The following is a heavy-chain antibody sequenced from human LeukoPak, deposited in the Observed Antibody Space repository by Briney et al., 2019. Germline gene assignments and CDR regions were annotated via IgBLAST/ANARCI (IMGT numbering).Heavy chain of an antibody. D-gene: IGHD6-6*01. CDR1: GYTFTGYY. J-gene: IGHJ4*02. CDR3: ARSVTYSSSSFNFDY. CDR2: INPNSGGT. V-gene: IGHV1-2*04. Sequence: ASVKVSCKASGYTFTGYYMHWVRQAPGQGLEWMGWINPNSGGTNYAQKFQGWVTMTRDTSISTAYMELSRLRSDDTAVYYCARSVTYSSSSFNFDYWGQGTLVTVSS.